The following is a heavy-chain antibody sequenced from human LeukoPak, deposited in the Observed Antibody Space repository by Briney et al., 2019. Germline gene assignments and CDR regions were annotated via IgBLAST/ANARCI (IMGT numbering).Heavy chain of an antibody. Sequence: SETLSLTCTVSGYSISSGYYWGWIRQPPGKGLEWIGEINHSGSTNYYPSLKSRVTISVDTSKNQFSLKLNSVTAADTAVYYCARRAYYDSRSYPRFDYWGQGTLVTVSS. D-gene: IGHD3-10*01. CDR3: ARRAYYDSRSYPRFDY. CDR1: GYSISSGYY. J-gene: IGHJ4*02. V-gene: IGHV4-38-2*02. CDR2: INHSGST.